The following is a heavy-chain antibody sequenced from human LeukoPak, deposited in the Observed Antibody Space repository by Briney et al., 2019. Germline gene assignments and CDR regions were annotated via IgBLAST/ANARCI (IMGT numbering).Heavy chain of an antibody. Sequence: SETLSLTCTVSGYSISSGYYWGWIRQPPGKRLEWIGSIYHSGSTYYNPSLKSRVTISVVTSKNQFSLKLSSVTAADTAVYYCARGGSSDPVDYWGQGTLVTVSS. CDR2: IYHSGST. J-gene: IGHJ4*02. CDR1: GYSISSGYY. CDR3: ARGGSSDPVDY. V-gene: IGHV4-38-2*02. D-gene: IGHD1-26*01.